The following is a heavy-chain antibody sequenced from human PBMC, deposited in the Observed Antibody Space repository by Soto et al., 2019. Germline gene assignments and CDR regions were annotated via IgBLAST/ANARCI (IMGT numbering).Heavy chain of an antibody. CDR2: INHSGSN. V-gene: IGHV4-34*01. CDR1: GGSFSTYY. J-gene: IGHJ3*02. CDR3: ARGGSNDWQVAFDI. Sequence: QLQQWGAGLLKPSETLSLTCVVSGGSFSTYYYNWIRQSPGKGLEWIGEINHSGSNNSSPSLKSRFTMSLDTSKNHFSLKLTSVPAAGTAVYYCARGGSNDWQVAFDIWGQGTMVTVSS. D-gene: IGHD3-9*01.